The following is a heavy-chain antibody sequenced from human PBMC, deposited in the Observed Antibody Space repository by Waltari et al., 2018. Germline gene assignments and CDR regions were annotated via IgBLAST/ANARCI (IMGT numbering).Heavy chain of an antibody. CDR3: AREGYDFWSGYLYFDY. D-gene: IGHD3-3*01. J-gene: IGHJ4*02. CDR2: IYTSGST. CDR1: GGSISSYY. V-gene: IGHV4-4*07. Sequence: QVQLQESGPGLVKPSETLSLTCTVSGGSISSYYWSWIRQPAGKGLEWIGRIYTSGSTNYNPSLKSRVTMSVDTSKNQFSLKLSSVTAADTAVYYCAREGYDFWSGYLYFDYWGQGTLVTVSS.